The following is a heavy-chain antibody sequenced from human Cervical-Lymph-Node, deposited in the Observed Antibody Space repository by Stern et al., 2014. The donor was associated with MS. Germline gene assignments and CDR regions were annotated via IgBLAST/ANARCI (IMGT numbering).Heavy chain of an antibody. V-gene: IGHV3-74*02. Sequence: VQLVESGGGFVQPGGSLRLSCVASGFTFRNYWMHWVRQGPGKGLVCAARINRDGTTRSHADCVKGRFTISRDNAKNRLYLQMNSLRVEDTAVYYCTKDTYGPEDYWGQGTSVTVSS. CDR2: INRDGTTR. J-gene: IGHJ4*02. CDR3: TKDTYGPEDY. CDR1: GFTFRNYW. D-gene: IGHD3-10*01.